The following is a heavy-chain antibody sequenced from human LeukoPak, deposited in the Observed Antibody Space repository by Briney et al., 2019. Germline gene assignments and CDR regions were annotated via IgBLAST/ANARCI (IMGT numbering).Heavy chain of an antibody. D-gene: IGHD3-22*01. CDR3: ARSPYYYDSSGYTSWYFDL. J-gene: IGHJ2*01. CDR1: GGSISSYY. Sequence: SETLSLTCTVSGGSISSYYWSWIRQPPGKGLEWIGRIYSSGRSTNYNPSLKSRVTISVDTSKNQFSLKLSSVTAADTAVYYCARSPYYYDSSGYTSWYFDLWGRGTLVTVSS. CDR2: IYSSGRST. V-gene: IGHV4-4*07.